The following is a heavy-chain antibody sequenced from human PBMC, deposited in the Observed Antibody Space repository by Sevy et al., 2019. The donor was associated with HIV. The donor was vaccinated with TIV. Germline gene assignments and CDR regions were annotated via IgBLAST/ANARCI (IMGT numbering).Heavy chain of an antibody. V-gene: IGHV4-61*01. CDR1: GGSVSSGSYY. CDR2: IYYSGST. CDR3: AREKTNRVQPDRREGDAFDI. J-gene: IGHJ3*02. Sequence: SETLSLTCTVSGGSVSSGSYYWSWIRHPPGKGLEWIGYIYYSGSTNYNPSLKSRVTISVDTSKNQFSLKLSSVTAADTAVYYCAREKTNRVQPDRREGDAFDIWGQGTMVTVSS. D-gene: IGHD1-1*01.